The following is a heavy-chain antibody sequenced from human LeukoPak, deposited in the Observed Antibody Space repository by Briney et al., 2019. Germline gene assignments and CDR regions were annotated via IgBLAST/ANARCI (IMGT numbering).Heavy chain of an antibody. CDR3: ARQPLIYPRSYYFDY. CDR1: GGSISSYY. J-gene: IGHJ4*02. D-gene: IGHD2-2*02. V-gene: IGHV4-59*12. Sequence: SETLSLTCTVSGGSISSYYWSWIRQPPGKGLEWIGYIYYSGSTNYNPSLKSRVFISVDTSKNQFSLKLSSVTAADTAVYYCARQPLIYPRSYYFDYWGQGTLVTVSS. CDR2: IYYSGST.